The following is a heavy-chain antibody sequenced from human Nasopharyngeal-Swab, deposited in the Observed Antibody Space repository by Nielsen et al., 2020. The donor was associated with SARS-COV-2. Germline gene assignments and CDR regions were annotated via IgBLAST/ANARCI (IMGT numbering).Heavy chain of an antibody. J-gene: IGHJ5*02. CDR2: IYYSGST. D-gene: IGHD3-3*01. CDR1: GGSISSSSYY. V-gene: IGHV4-39*01. CDR3: ARAPKRTIFGVVGWFDP. Sequence: SETLSLTCTVSGGSISSSSYYWGWIRQPPGKGLEGIGSIYYSGSTYYNPSLKSRVTISVDTSKNQFSLKLSSVTAADTAVYYCARAPKRTIFGVVGWFDPWGQGTLVTVSS.